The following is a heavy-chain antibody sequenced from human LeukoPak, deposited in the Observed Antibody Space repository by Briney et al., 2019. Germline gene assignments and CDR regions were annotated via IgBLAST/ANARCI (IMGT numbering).Heavy chain of an antibody. CDR3: ARDKVREDYYYYYMDV. J-gene: IGHJ6*03. CDR2: FDPEDGET. Sequence: ASVKVSCKVSGYTLTELSMHWVRQAPGKGLEWMGGFDPEDGETIYAQKFQGRVTMTEDTSTDTAYMELSSLRSEDTAVYYCARDKVREDYYYYYMDVWGKGTTVTVSS. CDR1: GYTLTELS. V-gene: IGHV1-24*01.